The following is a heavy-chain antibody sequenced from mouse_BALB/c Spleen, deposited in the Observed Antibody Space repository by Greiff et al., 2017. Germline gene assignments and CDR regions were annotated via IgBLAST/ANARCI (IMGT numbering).Heavy chain of an antibody. D-gene: IGHD2-10*02. CDR3: TREEYAWFAY. J-gene: IGHJ3*01. CDR2: INPSNGGT. CDR1: GYTFTSYY. Sequence: QVQLQQSGAELVKPGASVKLSCKASGYTFTSYYMYWVKQRPGQGLEWIGGINPSNGGTNFNEKFKSKATLTVDKSSSTAYMQLSSLTSEDSAVYYCTREEYAWFAYWGQGTLVTVSA. V-gene: IGHV1S81*02.